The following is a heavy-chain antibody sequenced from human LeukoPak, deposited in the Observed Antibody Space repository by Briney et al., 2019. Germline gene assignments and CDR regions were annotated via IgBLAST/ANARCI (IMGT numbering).Heavy chain of an antibody. V-gene: IGHV6-1*01. CDR2: TYYRSKWYN. CDR3: ARGGLGWSVSLFDP. D-gene: IGHD6-19*01. J-gene: IGHJ5*02. CDR1: GDSVSRNSAA. Sequence: SQTLSLTCAISGDSVSRNSAAWNWIRQSPSRGLEWLGRTYYRSKWYNDSAVPVKSRISINADTSKNQFSLQLNSVTPEDTAVYFCARGGLGWSVSLFDPWGQGTLVTVSS.